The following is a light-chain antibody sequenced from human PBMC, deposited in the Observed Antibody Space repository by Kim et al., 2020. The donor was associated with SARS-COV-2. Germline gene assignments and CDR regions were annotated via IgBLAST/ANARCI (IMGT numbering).Light chain of an antibody. V-gene: IGKV4-1*01. CDR2: WAS. CDR3: QQYYSTPQET. CDR1: QSVLYSSNNKNY. J-gene: IGKJ1*01. Sequence: DIVMTQSPDSLAVSLGERATINCKSSQSVLYSSNNKNYLAWYQQKPGQPPKLLIYWASTRESGVPDRFSGSGSGTDFTLTISSLQAEDVAVYYCQQYYSTPQETFGQGTKVDIK.